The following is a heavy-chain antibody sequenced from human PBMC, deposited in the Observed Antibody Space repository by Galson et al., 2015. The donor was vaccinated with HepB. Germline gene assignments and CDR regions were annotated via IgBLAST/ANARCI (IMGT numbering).Heavy chain of an antibody. CDR2: IDVNAGST. CDR3: AKGTTNIDY. CDR1: GFTFSSLG. Sequence: SLRLSCAASGFTFSSLGMTWVRQAPGKGLECVSAIDVNAGSTDYADPVKGRFTISRDNSKNMLYLQMNNLRAEDTAVYYCAKGTTNIDYWGQGTLVTVSS. D-gene: IGHD1-1*01. J-gene: IGHJ4*02. V-gene: IGHV3-23*01.